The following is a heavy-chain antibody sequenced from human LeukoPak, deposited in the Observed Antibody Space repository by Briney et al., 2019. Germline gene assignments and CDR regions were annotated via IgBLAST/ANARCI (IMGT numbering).Heavy chain of an antibody. CDR1: GYTFSGYY. CDR3: ARASSNAGFGY. D-gene: IGHD4-11*01. Sequence: GASVKVSCKTSGYTFSGYYMHWVRQAPGQGLEWMGIINPSGGSTSYAQKFQGRVTMTRDTSTSTVYMELSSLRSEDTAVYYCARASSNAGFGYWGQGTLVTVSS. J-gene: IGHJ4*02. CDR2: INPSGGST. V-gene: IGHV1-46*01.